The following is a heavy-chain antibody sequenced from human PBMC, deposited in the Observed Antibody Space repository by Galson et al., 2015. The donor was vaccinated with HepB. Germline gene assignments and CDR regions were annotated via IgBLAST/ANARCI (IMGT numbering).Heavy chain of an antibody. D-gene: IGHD3-3*01. V-gene: IGHV3-23*01. CDR2: ISSSGDST. CDR3: VRARREVLRFFDSDH. CDR1: GFNFDNYA. Sequence: SLRLSCAASGFNFDNYAMSWVRQGPGKGLHWVSGISSSGDSTYYADSVKGRFTISRDNSKNTVSLQMNSLTVEDSAAYYCVRARREVLRFFDSDHWGQGTLCAVS. J-gene: IGHJ4*02.